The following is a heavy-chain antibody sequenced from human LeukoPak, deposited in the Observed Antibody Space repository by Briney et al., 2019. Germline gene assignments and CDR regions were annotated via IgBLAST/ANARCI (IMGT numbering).Heavy chain of an antibody. J-gene: IGHJ4*02. V-gene: IGHV4-34*01. D-gene: IGHD3-10*01. Sequence: SETLSLTCAVYGESFKDYYWNWIRQPPGKGLEWIGEINHSGSSNYNPSLKSRVTISVDTSKNQFSLKLSSVTAADTAVYYCARGHPYGSGSYYVYWGQGTLVTVSS. CDR3: ARGHPYGSGSYYVY. CDR1: GESFKDYY. CDR2: INHSGSS.